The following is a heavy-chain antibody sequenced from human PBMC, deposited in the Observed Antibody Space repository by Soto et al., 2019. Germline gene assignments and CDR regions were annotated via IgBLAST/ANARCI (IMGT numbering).Heavy chain of an antibody. CDR1: GFTCSIYW. CDR2: IKQDASEK. V-gene: IGHV3-7*01. D-gene: IGHD1-1*01. CDR3: VRAPAQTETTHGDY. Sequence: EVQLVESGGGLVQPGGSLRLSCAASGFTCSIYWMSWVRHAPGTGLEWVANIKQDASEKSYVDSVNGRFTISSDNSKNSHYLQMNSLSDTDTAVYYCVRAPAQTETTHGDYLGQGTLVTVAA. J-gene: IGHJ4*02.